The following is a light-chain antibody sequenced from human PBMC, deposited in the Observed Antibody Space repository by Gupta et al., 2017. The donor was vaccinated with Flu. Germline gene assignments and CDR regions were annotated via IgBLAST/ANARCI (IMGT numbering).Light chain of an antibody. J-gene: IGKJ4*01. V-gene: IGKV3-20*01. CDR2: GAS. CDR1: QSVGSNY. Sequence: FVLPQSPGTLSLSPGERATLSCRASQSVGSNYLAWYQQKPGQAPSLLIYGASSRATGIPDRFSGSGSGTDFTLTISRLEPEDFAVYYCQRYGTSPLTFGGGTKVEIK. CDR3: QRYGTSPLT.